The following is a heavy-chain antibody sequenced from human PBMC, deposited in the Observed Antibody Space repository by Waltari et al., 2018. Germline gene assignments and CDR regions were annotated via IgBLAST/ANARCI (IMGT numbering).Heavy chain of an antibody. V-gene: IGHV4-34*01. CDR3: ARVRGAGDLFDI. D-gene: IGHD7-27*01. J-gene: IGHJ3*02. Sequence: QVQLQQWGAGLLKPSETLSLTCAVYGGSFSGYYWSWIRQPPGKGLEWIGEINHSGSTNYNPSLKSRVTISVDTSKNQFSLKLSSVTAADTAVYYCARVRGAGDLFDIWGRGTMVTVSS. CDR2: INHSGST. CDR1: GGSFSGYY.